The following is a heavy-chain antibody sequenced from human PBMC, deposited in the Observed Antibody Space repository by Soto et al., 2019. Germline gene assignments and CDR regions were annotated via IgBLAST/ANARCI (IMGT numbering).Heavy chain of an antibody. CDR1: GGSFSGYY. CDR2: INHSGST. J-gene: IGHJ3*02. Sequence: PSETLSLTCAVYGGSFSGYYWTWIRQPPGTGLEWIGEINHSGSTNYNPSLKSRVTISVDTSKNQFSLKLTSVTAADTAVYYCATHPEPVSYYDSSGYYYHAFDIWGQGTMVTVSS. V-gene: IGHV4-34*01. D-gene: IGHD3-22*01. CDR3: ATHPEPVSYYDSSGYYYHAFDI.